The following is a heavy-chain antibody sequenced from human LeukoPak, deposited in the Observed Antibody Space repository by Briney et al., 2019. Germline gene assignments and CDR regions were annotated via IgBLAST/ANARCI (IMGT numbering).Heavy chain of an antibody. CDR2: ISGSGGST. CDR1: GFTFSSYA. V-gene: IGHV3-23*01. Sequence: TGGSLRLSCAASGFTFSSYAMSWVRQAPGKGLEWVSAISGSGGSTYYADSVKGRFTISRDNSKNTLYLQMNSLRAEDTALYYCAKDQEAIYYYGMDVWGQGTTVTVSS. CDR3: AKDQEAIYYYGMDV. J-gene: IGHJ6*02.